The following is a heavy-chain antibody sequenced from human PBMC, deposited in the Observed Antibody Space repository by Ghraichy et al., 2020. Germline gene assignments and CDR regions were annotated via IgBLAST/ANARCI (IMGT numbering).Heavy chain of an antibody. Sequence: SVKVSCKASGGTFSSYAISWVRQAPGQGLEWMGGIIPIFGTANYAQKFQGRVTITADKSTSTAYMELSSLRSEDTAVYYCARDSRISGYYDSSGYTIDYWGQGTLVTVSS. CDR3: ARDSRISGYYDSSGYTIDY. V-gene: IGHV1-69*06. J-gene: IGHJ4*02. D-gene: IGHD3-22*01. CDR1: GGTFSSYA. CDR2: IIPIFGTA.